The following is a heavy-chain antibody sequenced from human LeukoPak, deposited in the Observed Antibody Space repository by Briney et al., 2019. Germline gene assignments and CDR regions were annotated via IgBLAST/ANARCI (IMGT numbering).Heavy chain of an antibody. Sequence: GGSLRLSCAASGFTFSSYEMNWVRQAPGKGLEWVSYISASGSSIYYADSVKGRSTISRDNAKNSLYLQMNSLRAEDTAVYYCARDRGTTMVRSFDIWGQGTMVTVSS. D-gene: IGHD4/OR15-4a*01. CDR1: GFTFSSYE. CDR2: ISASGSSI. V-gene: IGHV3-48*03. CDR3: ARDRGTTMVRSFDI. J-gene: IGHJ3*02.